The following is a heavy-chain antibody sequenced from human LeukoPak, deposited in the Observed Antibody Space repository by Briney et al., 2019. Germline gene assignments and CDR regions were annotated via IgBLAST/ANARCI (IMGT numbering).Heavy chain of an antibody. D-gene: IGHD3-22*01. CDR1: GYTFTGYY. CDR3: AREGYYDSSASPSHFDY. CDR2: INPNSGGT. J-gene: IGHJ4*01. Sequence: ASVKVSCKASGYTFTGYYMHWVRQAPGQGLEWMGWINPNSGGTNYAQKFQGRVTMTRDTSISTAYMELSRLRSDDTAVCYCAREGYYDSSASPSHFDYWGQEPWSPSPQ. V-gene: IGHV1-2*02.